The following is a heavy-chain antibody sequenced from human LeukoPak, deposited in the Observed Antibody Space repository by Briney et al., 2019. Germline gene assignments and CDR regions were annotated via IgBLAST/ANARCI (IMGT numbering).Heavy chain of an antibody. CDR1: GFTFSSHA. Sequence: GGSLRLSCAASGFTFSSHALHWVRQAPGKGLEWVAFIRYDGINKYYADSVKGRFTISRDSFKNTLYLQMNSLRPEDTAVYYCAKEGDYYGSGSYRDGFDIWGQGTRATVSS. CDR2: IRYDGINK. J-gene: IGHJ3*02. D-gene: IGHD3-10*01. CDR3: AKEGDYYGSGSYRDGFDI. V-gene: IGHV3-30*02.